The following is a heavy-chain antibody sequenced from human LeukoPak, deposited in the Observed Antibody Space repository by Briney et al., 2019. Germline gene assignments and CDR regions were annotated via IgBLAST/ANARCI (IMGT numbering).Heavy chain of an antibody. CDR3: ARDLNWGQVDY. J-gene: IGHJ4*02. CDR2: VNADGSVT. V-gene: IGHV3-74*01. Sequence: GGSLRLSCAASGFTISGYWMYWIRQSPGKGLEWVARVNADGSVTNYAGPMKGRFTISRDTATNIVYLQMNSLRDDDTAVYYCARDLNWGQVDYWGQGTLVTVSS. CDR1: GFTISGYW. D-gene: IGHD7-27*01.